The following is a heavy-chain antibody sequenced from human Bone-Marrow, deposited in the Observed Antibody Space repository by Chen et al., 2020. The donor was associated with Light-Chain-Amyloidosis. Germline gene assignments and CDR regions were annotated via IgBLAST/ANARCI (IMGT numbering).Heavy chain of an antibody. CDR1: GYTFPNYW. V-gene: IGHV5-51*01. J-gene: IGHJ4*02. CDR3: ARRRDGYNVDY. Sequence: EVQLEQSGPEVKKPGESLKISCKGSGYTFPNYWIGWVRQMPGKGLEWMGVIYPDDSDASYSPSVEDQVTISADKSITTAYLQWRSPKASDTAMYYCARRRDGYNVDYWGQGTLLTVAS. CDR2: IYPDDSDA. D-gene: IGHD5-12*01.